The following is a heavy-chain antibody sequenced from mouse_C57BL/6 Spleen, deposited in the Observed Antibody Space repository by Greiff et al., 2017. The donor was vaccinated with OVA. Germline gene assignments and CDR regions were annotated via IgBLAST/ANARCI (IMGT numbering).Heavy chain of an antibody. V-gene: IGHV1-42*01. D-gene: IGHD2-3*01. J-gene: IGHJ3*01. CDR2: INPSTGGT. Sequence: EVQLQQSGPELVKPGASVKISCKASGYSFTGYYMNWVKQSPDKSLEWIGEINPSTGGTTYNQKFKAKATFTVDKSSSTAYMQLKSLTSEDSAVYYCVYDGYFQFAYWGQGTLVTVSA. CDR1: GYSFTGYY. CDR3: VYDGYFQFAY.